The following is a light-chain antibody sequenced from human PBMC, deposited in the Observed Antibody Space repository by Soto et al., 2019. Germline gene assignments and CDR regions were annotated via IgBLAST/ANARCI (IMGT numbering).Light chain of an antibody. CDR2: GVA. CDR3: QQYGISPWT. J-gene: IGKJ1*01. CDR1: QSVSRNY. V-gene: IGKV3-20*01. Sequence: EIVLTQSPGTLSLSPGERVTLSCRASQSVSRNYLAWYQQRPGQAPRLLIYGVARRATGIPDRFSGSGSGTDFTLTIIRLEPEDLAVYYCQQYGISPWTFGQGTKVDIK.